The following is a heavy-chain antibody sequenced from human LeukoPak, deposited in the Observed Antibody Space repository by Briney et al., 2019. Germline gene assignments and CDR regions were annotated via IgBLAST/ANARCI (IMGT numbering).Heavy chain of an antibody. Sequence: GGSLRLSCAASGFTFGNYGMSWVRQAPGKGLEWVSGINWNGGSTGYADSVEGRFIIFRDNAKNSQYLQMNSLRVEDTALYYCARAQTYGDSRLLLDYWGQGTLVTVSS. CDR3: ARAQTYGDSRLLLDY. CDR1: GFTFGNYG. J-gene: IGHJ4*02. D-gene: IGHD4-17*01. V-gene: IGHV3-20*04. CDR2: INWNGGST.